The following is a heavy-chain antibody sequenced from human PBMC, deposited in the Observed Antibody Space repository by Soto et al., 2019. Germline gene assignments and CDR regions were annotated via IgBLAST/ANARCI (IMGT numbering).Heavy chain of an antibody. D-gene: IGHD5-12*01. CDR3: ARGGYSGSYFDY. J-gene: IGHJ4*02. CDR1: GGTFSSYV. V-gene: IGHV1-69*01. CDR2: IIPIFGTA. Sequence: QVQLVQSGAEVKKPGSSVKVSCKASGGTFSSYVISWVRQAPGPGLEWMGDIIPIFGTAKYAQKFQGRVTMTADESTSTDYMELSSLRSEDTAVYYCARGGYSGSYFDYWGQGTLVTVSS.